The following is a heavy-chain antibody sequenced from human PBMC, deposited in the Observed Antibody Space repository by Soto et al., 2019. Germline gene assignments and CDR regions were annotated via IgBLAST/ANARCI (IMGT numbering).Heavy chain of an antibody. CDR3: ARDLRASMITFGGLIVIGMDL. Sequence: SLRLSCAACAFAFSAQAMHWFLQAAVQGVDWVSVISYDGSSKYFADSVKGRFTISRDNSKNTLYLQMNSLRAEDTAVYYCARDLRASMITFGGLIVIGMDLWGQGTTVTVSS. V-gene: IGHV3-30-3*01. CDR1: AFAFSAQA. CDR2: ISYDGSSK. D-gene: IGHD3-16*02. J-gene: IGHJ6*02.